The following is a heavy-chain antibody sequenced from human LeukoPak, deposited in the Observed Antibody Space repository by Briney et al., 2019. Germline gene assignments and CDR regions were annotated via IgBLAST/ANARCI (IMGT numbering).Heavy chain of an antibody. CDR1: GYTFTVHY. CDR3: ARDLRPIGSGNYEFPDY. V-gene: IGHV1-2*02. D-gene: IGHD1-26*01. CDR2: INPNSGYT. Sequence: ASVKVSSKASGYTFTVHYMHWVRHAPGQGLEWMGWINPNSGYTNFPQKFQGRGTMTRDTAISTAYMELRRLRSADTAVYYCARDLRPIGSGNYEFPDYWGQGTLVTVSS. J-gene: IGHJ4*02.